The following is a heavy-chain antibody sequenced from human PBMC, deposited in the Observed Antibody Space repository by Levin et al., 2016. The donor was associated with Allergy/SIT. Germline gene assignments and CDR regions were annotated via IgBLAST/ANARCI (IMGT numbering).Heavy chain of an antibody. CDR3: ARDGARTSSSWQTYYYYGMDV. D-gene: IGHD6-13*01. Sequence: WVRQAPGQGLEWMGWISAYNGNTNYAQKLQGRVTMTTDTSMSTAYMELRSLRSDDTAVYYCARDGARTSSSWQTYYYYGMDVWGQGTTVTVSS. CDR2: ISAYNGNT. J-gene: IGHJ6*02. V-gene: IGHV1-18*01.